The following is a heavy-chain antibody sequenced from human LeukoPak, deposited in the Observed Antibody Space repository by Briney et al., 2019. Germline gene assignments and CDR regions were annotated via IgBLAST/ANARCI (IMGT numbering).Heavy chain of an antibody. CDR2: IYSDNT. J-gene: IGHJ5*02. D-gene: IGHD3-10*01. Sequence: PGGSLRLSCTVSGFTVSSNSMSWVRQAPGKGLEWVSFIYSDNTHYSDSVKGRFTISRDNAKNSLFLQMNSLRAEDTAVYYCATDLIHYYASGAKTWGQGTLVTVSS. CDR1: GFTVSSNS. V-gene: IGHV3-53*01. CDR3: ATDLIHYYASGAKT.